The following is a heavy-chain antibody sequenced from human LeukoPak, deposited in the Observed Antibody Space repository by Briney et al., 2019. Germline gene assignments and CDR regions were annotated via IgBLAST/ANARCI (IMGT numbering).Heavy chain of an antibody. CDR3: ARVAYSYGTNWFDP. D-gene: IGHD5-18*01. CDR2: INPNSGGT. J-gene: IGHJ5*02. V-gene: IGHV1-2*02. CDR1: GYTFTGYY. Sequence: GASVKVSCKASGYTFTGYYMHWVRQAPGRGLEWMGWINPNSGGTNYAQKFQGRVTMTRDTSISTAYMELSRLRSDDTAVYYCARVAYSYGTNWFDPWGQGTLVTVSS.